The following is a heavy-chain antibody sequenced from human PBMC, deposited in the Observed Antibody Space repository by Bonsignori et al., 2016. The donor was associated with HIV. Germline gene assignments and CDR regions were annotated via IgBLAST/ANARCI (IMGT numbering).Heavy chain of an antibody. Sequence: QVHLQESGPGLVQPSETLSLTCTVSGDSLTSKYYWGWIRQSPGTGLEWIGTIYHLGSTYYNPSLESRLTISIDTYKKQFFLKLDSVTAADTAMYYCARVEALGFGSGFFMDVWGERDHGHRLL. CDR3: ARVEALGFGSGFFMDV. V-gene: IGHV4-38-2*02. J-gene: IGHJ6*03. CDR2: IYHLGST. D-gene: IGHD3-22*01. CDR1: GDSLTSKYY.